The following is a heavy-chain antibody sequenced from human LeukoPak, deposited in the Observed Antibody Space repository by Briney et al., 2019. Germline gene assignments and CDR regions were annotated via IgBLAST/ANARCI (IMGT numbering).Heavy chain of an antibody. CDR2: ISWNSGSI. D-gene: IGHD3-22*01. CDR3: AKGNLRTYYYDSSGYYLGAFDI. J-gene: IGHJ3*02. CDR1: GFTFSSYA. Sequence: GGSLRLSCAASGFTFSSYAMHWVRQAPGKGLEWVSGISWNSGSIGYADSVKGRFTISRDNAKNSLYLQMNSLRAEDTALYYCAKGNLRTYYYDSSGYYLGAFDIWGQGTMVTVSS. V-gene: IGHV3-9*01.